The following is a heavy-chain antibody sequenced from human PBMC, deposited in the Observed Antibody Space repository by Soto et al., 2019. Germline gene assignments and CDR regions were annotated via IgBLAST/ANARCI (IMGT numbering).Heavy chain of an antibody. J-gene: IGHJ4*02. D-gene: IGHD3-10*01. CDR3: ARDGGYGSGSYRFDY. CDR1: GGSISSGGYY. Sequence: QVQLQESGPGLVKPSQTLSLTCTVSGGSISSGGYYWSWIRQHPGKGLEWIGYLYYSGSTSYNPSLKSRVTISIDTSKNQCSLKLSSVTAADTAVYYCARDGGYGSGSYRFDYWGQTTLVTVSS. CDR2: LYYSGST. V-gene: IGHV4-31*03.